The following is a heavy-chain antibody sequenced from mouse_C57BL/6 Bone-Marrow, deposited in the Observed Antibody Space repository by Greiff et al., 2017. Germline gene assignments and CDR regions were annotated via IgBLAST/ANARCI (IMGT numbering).Heavy chain of an antibody. V-gene: IGHV1-82*01. CDR1: GYAFSSSW. CDR2: IYPGDGDT. J-gene: IGHJ2*01. CDR3: ASTVVASH. Sequence: QVQLKQSGPELVKPGASVKISCKASGYAFSSSWMNWVKQRPGKGLEWIGRIYPGDGDTNYNGKFNGKATLTADKSSSTAYMQLSSLTSEDSAVYCCASTVVASHWGQGTTLTVSS. D-gene: IGHD1-1*01.